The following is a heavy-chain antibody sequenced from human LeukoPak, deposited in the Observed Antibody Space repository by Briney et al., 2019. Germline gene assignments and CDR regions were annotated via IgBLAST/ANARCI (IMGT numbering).Heavy chain of an antibody. J-gene: IGHJ5*02. CDR1: GGSIGIYY. D-gene: IGHD6-19*01. CDR2: VYYTGDT. V-gene: IGHV4-59*01. Sequence: SETLSLTCTVSGGSIGIYYWNWIRQPPGKGLEWIGSVYYTGDTHYNPSLKGRVSVSVDTSRNEFYLNLKSVSAADTATYFCARDRDSGWYGWFDPWGPGILVTVSS. CDR3: ARDRDSGWYGWFDP.